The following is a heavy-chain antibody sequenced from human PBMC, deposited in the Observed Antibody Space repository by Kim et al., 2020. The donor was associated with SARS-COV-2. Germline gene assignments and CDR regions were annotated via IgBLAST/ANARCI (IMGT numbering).Heavy chain of an antibody. D-gene: IGHD6-6*01. J-gene: IGHJ4*02. Sequence: GSTNHHPPLKSQVTISVGTSKNQFSLKLSSVTAADTAVYYCARDRRYFDYWGQGTLVTVSS. CDR3: ARDRRYFDY. V-gene: IGHV4-59*01. CDR2: GST.